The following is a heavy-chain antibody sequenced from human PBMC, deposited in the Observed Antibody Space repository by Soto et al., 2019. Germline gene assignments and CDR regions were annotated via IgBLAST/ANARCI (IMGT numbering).Heavy chain of an antibody. CDR3: AKDLYRLAAIYYFDY. CDR1: GFTFDIHG. CDR2: ISNDGRDY. Sequence: QVQLVESGGGVVQPGRSLRLSCAASGFTFDIHGMHWVRQAPGKGLEWVAVISNDGRDYHYADSVKGRFTISRDNSKNTLYLQMNSLRAEDTAVYYCAKDLYRLAAIYYFDYWGQGTLVTVSS. D-gene: IGHD6-25*01. V-gene: IGHV3-30*18. J-gene: IGHJ4*02.